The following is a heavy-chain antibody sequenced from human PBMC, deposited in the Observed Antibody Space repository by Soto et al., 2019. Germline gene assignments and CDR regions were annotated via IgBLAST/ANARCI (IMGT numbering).Heavy chain of an antibody. J-gene: IGHJ4*02. CDR3: AKERLGRGIDY. V-gene: IGHV3-23*01. CDR2: VNNGGAGT. D-gene: IGHD3-10*01. Sequence: EVLLLDSGGGLVQPGGSLRLSCAASGFTFSNYAMTWVRQAPGKGPGWISTVNNGGAGTYYADSVKGRFTISRDNSKNTLYLQVSSLRAEDPAVYYCAKERLGRGIDYWGQGILVTVSS. CDR1: GFTFSNYA.